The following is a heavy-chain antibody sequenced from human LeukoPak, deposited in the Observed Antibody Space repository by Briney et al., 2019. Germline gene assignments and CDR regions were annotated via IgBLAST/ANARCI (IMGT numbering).Heavy chain of an antibody. CDR1: GGSISSSSYY. D-gene: IGHD6-6*01. Sequence: SETLSLTCTVSGGSISSSSYYWGWIRQPPGKGLEWIGSIYYSGSTYYNPSLKSRVTISVDTSKNQFSLKLSSVTAADTAVYYCARHGAMGWKQLEHAFDIWGQGTMVTVSS. CDR2: IYYSGST. V-gene: IGHV4-39*01. J-gene: IGHJ3*02. CDR3: ARHGAMGWKQLEHAFDI.